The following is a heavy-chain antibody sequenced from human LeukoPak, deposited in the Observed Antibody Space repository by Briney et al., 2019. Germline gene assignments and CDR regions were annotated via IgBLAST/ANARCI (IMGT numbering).Heavy chain of an antibody. V-gene: IGHV4-59*01. CDR3: ARVGDTSGYYYHFDY. CDR1: GGSISSYY. CDR2: IHYSGTT. D-gene: IGHD3-22*01. Sequence: SETLSLTCTVSGGSISSYYWGWIRQPPGKGLEWIGYIHYSGTTDYNPSLKSRVTTSVDTSKNQFSLKMSSVTAADTAVFYCARVGDTSGYYYHFDYWGQGTLVTVSS. J-gene: IGHJ4*02.